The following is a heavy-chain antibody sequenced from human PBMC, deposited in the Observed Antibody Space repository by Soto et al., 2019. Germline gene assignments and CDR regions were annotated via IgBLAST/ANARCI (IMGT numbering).Heavy chain of an antibody. Sequence: VQVVESGGGLVKPGGSLRLSCAASGLTVDNAWMSWVRQAPGKGLEWIGRIKSKYDGETTDYAAPVKGRFTISRDDSKDTVYLEVNDLKIDDTAVYFCAISDGWRRWSYLWGRGTLVTVSS. CDR1: GLTVDNAW. CDR2: IKSKYDGETT. D-gene: IGHD6-19*01. J-gene: IGHJ2*01. CDR3: AISDGWRRWSYL. V-gene: IGHV3-15*01.